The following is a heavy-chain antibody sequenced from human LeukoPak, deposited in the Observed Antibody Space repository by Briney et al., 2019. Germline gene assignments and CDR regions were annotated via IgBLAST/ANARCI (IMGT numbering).Heavy chain of an antibody. D-gene: IGHD3-22*01. Sequence: SETLSLTCAVYGGSFSGYYWSWIRQPPGKGLEWIGYIYYSGSTNYKPSLKSRVTISVETSKNQFSLKLRSVTAADTAVYYCARVTGYMIEDYFDYWGQGTLVTVSS. CDR1: GGSFSGYY. CDR2: IYYSGST. J-gene: IGHJ4*02. V-gene: IGHV4-59*01. CDR3: ARVTGYMIEDYFDY.